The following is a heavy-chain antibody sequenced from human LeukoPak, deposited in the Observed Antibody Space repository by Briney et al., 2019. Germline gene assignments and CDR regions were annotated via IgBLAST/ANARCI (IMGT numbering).Heavy chain of an antibody. CDR3: ARRSGIAVAGAFDY. CDR1: GFTFSSYA. V-gene: IGHV3-7*03. J-gene: IGHJ4*02. CDR2: IKQDGSEK. D-gene: IGHD6-19*01. Sequence: GGSLRLSCAASGFTFSSYAMSWVRQAPGKGLEWVANIKQDGSEKYYVDSVTGRFTISRDNSKNTLYLQMNSLRAEDTAVYYCARRSGIAVAGAFDYWGQGTLVTVSS.